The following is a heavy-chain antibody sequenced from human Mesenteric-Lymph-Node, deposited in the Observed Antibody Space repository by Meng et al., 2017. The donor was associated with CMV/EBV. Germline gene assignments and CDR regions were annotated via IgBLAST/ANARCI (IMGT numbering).Heavy chain of an antibody. CDR2: INPNNGGT. D-gene: IGHD3-22*01. CDR1: GYTFTGYY. CDR3: ARAGSYDTSGYSFDS. J-gene: IGHJ4*02. Sequence: ASVKVSCKTSGYTFTGYYIHWVRQAPGQGLEWMGWINPNNGGTKYAQRFQGRVTMTRDTSINTAYMELSRLRSDDTAVYYCARAGSYDTSGYSFDSWGQGTLVTVSS. V-gene: IGHV1-2*02.